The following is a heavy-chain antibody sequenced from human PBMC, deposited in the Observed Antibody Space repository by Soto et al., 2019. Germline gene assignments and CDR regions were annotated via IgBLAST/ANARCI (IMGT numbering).Heavy chain of an antibody. D-gene: IGHD1-1*01. CDR2: IDETGST. V-gene: IGHV4-59*12. CDR3: ARDVRPTGLAYFDL. J-gene: IGHJ2*01. Sequence: QVQLQESGPGLVKPSETLSLTCSFSGGSMSSYYWSWISQPPGKGLEWIGHIDETGSTNYNASLKSRVTISFDTSKSAFTLRVSSVTAADTAVYYGARDVRPTGLAYFDLWGRGTLVTVSS. CDR1: GGSMSSYY.